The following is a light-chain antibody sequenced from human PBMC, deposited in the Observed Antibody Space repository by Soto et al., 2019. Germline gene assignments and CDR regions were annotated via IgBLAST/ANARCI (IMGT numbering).Light chain of an antibody. Sequence: QSPLTQPPSASVSPGQSVAISCTGTSSDVGGYNYVSWYQQHPGKAPKLMIYEVNKRPSGVPDRFSGSKSGNTASLTVSGLQAGDEADYYCSSYAGSSNVFGTGTKVTVL. CDR2: EVN. CDR3: SSYAGSSNV. V-gene: IGLV2-8*01. CDR1: SSDVGGYNY. J-gene: IGLJ1*01.